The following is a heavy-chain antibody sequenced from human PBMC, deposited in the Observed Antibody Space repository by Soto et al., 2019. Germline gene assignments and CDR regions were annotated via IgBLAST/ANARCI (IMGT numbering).Heavy chain of an antibody. V-gene: IGHV3-74*01. CDR1: GFTFSNVL. Sequence: PGGSLRLSCTVSGFTFSNVLMHWVRQAPGKGLVWVSRITSDGATTRYADSVKGRFTISRDNAKNTLYLQMNSLRADDAAVYYCTRDVNYKLDNWGQGA. CDR3: TRDVNYKLDN. J-gene: IGHJ4*02. CDR2: ITSDGATT. D-gene: IGHD1-1*01.